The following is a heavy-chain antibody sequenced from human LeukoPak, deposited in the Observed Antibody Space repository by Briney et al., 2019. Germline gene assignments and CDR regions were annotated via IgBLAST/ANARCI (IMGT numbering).Heavy chain of an antibody. CDR2: INHSGST. Sequence: SETLSLTCAVYGGSFSGYYWSWIRQPPGKGLEWIGEINHSGSTNYNPSLKSRVTISVDTSKNQFSLKLSSVTAADTAVYYCARDPPPLYDSSGYYYENAFDIWGQGTMVTVSS. V-gene: IGHV4-34*01. D-gene: IGHD3-22*01. J-gene: IGHJ3*02. CDR3: ARDPPPLYDSSGYYYENAFDI. CDR1: GGSFSGYY.